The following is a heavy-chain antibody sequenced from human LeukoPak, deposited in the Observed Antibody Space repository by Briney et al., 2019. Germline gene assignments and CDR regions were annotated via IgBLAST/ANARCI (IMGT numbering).Heavy chain of an antibody. Sequence: GGSLRLSCAASGFTFSSYGMHWVRQAPGKGLEWVAVIWYDGSNKYYADSVKGRFTISRDNSKNTLYLQMNSLRAEDTAVYYCARDAGRYFDWLGYWGQGTLVTASS. D-gene: IGHD3-9*01. V-gene: IGHV3-33*01. CDR1: GFTFSSYG. CDR2: IWYDGSNK. J-gene: IGHJ4*02. CDR3: ARDAGRYFDWLGY.